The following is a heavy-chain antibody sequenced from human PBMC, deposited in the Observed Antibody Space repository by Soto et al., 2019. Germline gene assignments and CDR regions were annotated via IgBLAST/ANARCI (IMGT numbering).Heavy chain of an antibody. D-gene: IGHD3-16*01. CDR3: TKGATSPFDS. J-gene: IGHJ4*02. V-gene: IGHV3-72*01. Sequence: VGSLRLSCAASGFTFSDHYMDWVRQAPGKGLEWVGRSRNKANSYTIEYAASVKGRFTISRDDSQNSLYLQMNSLKTEDTAVYYCTKGATSPFDSWGQGTRVTVSS. CDR1: GFTFSDHY. CDR2: SRNKANSYTI.